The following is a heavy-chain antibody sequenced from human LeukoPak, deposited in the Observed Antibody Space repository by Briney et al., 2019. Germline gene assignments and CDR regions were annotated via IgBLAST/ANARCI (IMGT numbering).Heavy chain of an antibody. Sequence: SETLSLTCTVSGGSVSSGSYYWSWIRQPPGKGLERIGYIYYSGSTNYNPSLKSRVTISVDTSKNQFSLKLSSVTAADTAVYYCARGRITMIVVVDAFDIWGQGTMVTVSS. CDR3: ARGRITMIVVVDAFDI. CDR1: GGSVSSGSYY. D-gene: IGHD3-22*01. V-gene: IGHV4-61*01. CDR2: IYYSGST. J-gene: IGHJ3*02.